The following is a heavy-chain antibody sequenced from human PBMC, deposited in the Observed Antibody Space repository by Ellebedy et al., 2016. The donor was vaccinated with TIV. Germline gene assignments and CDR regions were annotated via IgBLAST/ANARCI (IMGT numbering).Heavy chain of an antibody. CDR3: ARDGVDGMDV. Sequence: MPLETLSLTCSVSGGSIRGYYWTWIRQTPGKGLEWIGNIDYSGSTKYNPSLKSRVTISIDRSKNQFSLNLRSASAADTAVYYCARDGVDGMDVWGQGTTVAVSS. D-gene: IGHD2-15*01. J-gene: IGHJ6*02. CDR2: IDYSGST. CDR1: GGSIRGYY. V-gene: IGHV4-59*01.